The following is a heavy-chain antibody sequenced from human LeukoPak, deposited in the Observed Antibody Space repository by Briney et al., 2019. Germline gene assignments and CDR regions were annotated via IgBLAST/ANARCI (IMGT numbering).Heavy chain of an antibody. V-gene: IGHV4-34*01. Sequence: SETLSLTCAVYGGSFSGYYGSWIRQPPGKGLEWIGENNHSGSTNYNPSLKSRVTISVDTSKNQFSLKLSSVTAADTAVYCCARRISTVVVVAAIWFDPWGQGTLVTVSS. D-gene: IGHD2-15*01. CDR3: ARRISTVVVVAAIWFDP. CDR2: NNHSGST. CDR1: GGSFSGYY. J-gene: IGHJ5*02.